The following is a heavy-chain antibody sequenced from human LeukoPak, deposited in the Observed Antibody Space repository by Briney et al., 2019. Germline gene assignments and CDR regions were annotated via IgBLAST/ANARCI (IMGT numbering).Heavy chain of an antibody. J-gene: IGHJ4*02. Sequence: SETLSLTCTVSGGSISSSSCYWGWVRQPPGKGLEWIGSIYYTGNTYYNPSLKSRVTISVDTSKNQFSLKLSSVTAADTAVYYCARGTEKIVAVAGRWGQGTLVTVSS. CDR2: IYYTGNT. CDR3: ARGTEKIVAVAGR. CDR1: GGSISSSSCY. D-gene: IGHD6-19*01. V-gene: IGHV4-39*07.